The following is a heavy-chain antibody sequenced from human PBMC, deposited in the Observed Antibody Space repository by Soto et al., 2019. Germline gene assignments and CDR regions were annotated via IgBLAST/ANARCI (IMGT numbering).Heavy chain of an antibody. Sequence: QEQLQQWGAGLLKPSETLSLTCAVNGGSFSDYNWSWIRQPAGKRLEWIGEINNSGGTNYNPSLKSRVTISVDTSKNEFSLKLSSVTAADTALYYCARGVATIRDWGQGTLVTVSS. V-gene: IGHV4-34*02. CDR2: INNSGGT. J-gene: IGHJ4*02. D-gene: IGHD5-12*01. CDR3: ARGVATIRD. CDR1: GGSFSDYN.